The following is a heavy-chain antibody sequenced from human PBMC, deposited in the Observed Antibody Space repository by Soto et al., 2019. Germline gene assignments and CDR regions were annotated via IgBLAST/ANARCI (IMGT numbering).Heavy chain of an antibody. V-gene: IGHV3-48*02. D-gene: IGHD6-19*01. Sequence: EVQLVESGGGLVQPGGSLRLSCAASGFTFSSYSMNWVRQAPGKGLEWVSYISSSSSTIYYADSVKGRFTISRDNAKNSLYLQMNSLRDEDTAVYYCARDPIYSSGWYGYFQHWGPGTLVTVSS. CDR3: ARDPIYSSGWYGYFQH. J-gene: IGHJ1*01. CDR2: ISSSSSTI. CDR1: GFTFSSYS.